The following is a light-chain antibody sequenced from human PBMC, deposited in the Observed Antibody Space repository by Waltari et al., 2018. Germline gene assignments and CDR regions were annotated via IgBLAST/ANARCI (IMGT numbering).Light chain of an antibody. CDR3: QQRSIWPPLT. CDR1: QSVGSY. Sequence: EIVLTQSPATLSLSPGERATLSCRASQSVGSYLAWYQQGPGQAPRLLIYDASNRATGIPARFSGSGSGTDFTLTINSLEPEDFAVYYCQQRSIWPPLTFGGGTKVEIK. J-gene: IGKJ4*01. CDR2: DAS. V-gene: IGKV3-11*01.